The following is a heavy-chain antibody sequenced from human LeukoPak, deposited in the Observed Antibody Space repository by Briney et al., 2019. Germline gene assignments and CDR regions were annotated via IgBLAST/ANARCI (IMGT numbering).Heavy chain of an antibody. CDR1: GYTFTSYG. CDR3: ARVAPESYYYGSGSYYRFDY. D-gene: IGHD3-10*01. V-gene: IGHV1-18*01. Sequence: ASVRVSCKASGYTFTSYGISWVRQAPGQGLEWMGWISAYNGNTNYAQKLQGRVTMTTDTSTSTAYMELRSLRSDDTAVYYCARVAPESYYYGSGSYYRFDYWGQGTLVTVSS. CDR2: ISAYNGNT. J-gene: IGHJ4*02.